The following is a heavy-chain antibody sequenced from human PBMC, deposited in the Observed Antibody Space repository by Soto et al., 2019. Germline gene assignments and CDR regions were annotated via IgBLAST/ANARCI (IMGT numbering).Heavy chain of an antibody. V-gene: IGHV1-8*01. D-gene: IGHD5-18*01. Sequence: VKVSCKASGYTFTNNDVTWVRQATGQGLEWMGWMNPGSGDTGYAQKFQGRVTMTRDISIATAYMELSSLRSEDTAIYYCARMASFGSLNWFDPWGQGTLVTVSS. CDR3: ARMASFGSLNWFDP. CDR1: GYTFTNND. CDR2: MNPGSGDT. J-gene: IGHJ5*01.